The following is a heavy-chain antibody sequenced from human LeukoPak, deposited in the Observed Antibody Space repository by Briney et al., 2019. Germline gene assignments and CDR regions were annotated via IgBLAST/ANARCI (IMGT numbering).Heavy chain of an antibody. CDR2: ISYDGSNK. J-gene: IGHJ4*02. V-gene: IGHV3-30*04. CDR3: ARDATDFWSGYSSYYFDY. Sequence: GGSLRLSCAASGFTFSSYAMHWVRQAPGKGLEWVAVISYDGSNKYYADSVKGRFTISRDNSKNTLYLQMNSLRAEDTAVYYCARDATDFWSGYSSYYFDYWGQGTLVTVSS. D-gene: IGHD3-3*01. CDR1: GFTFSSYA.